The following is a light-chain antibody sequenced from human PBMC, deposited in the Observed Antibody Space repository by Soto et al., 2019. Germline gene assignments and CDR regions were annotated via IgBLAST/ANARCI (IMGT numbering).Light chain of an antibody. CDR2: EGS. CDR1: SSDVGTYNL. CDR3: FSYAGSPTSYV. V-gene: IGLV2-23*01. Sequence: QSALPQPASVSGSPGQSITFSCTVASSDVGTYNLVSWYQQHPNKAPKFIIYEGSKRPSGVSNRFSGSQSGNTASLTISGLQADDEADYYCFSYAGSPTSYVFGTGTKLTVL. J-gene: IGLJ1*01.